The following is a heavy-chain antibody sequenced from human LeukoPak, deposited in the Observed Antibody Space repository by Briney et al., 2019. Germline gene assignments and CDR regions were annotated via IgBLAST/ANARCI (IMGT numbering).Heavy chain of an antibody. CDR1: GDSVSNNGAS. D-gene: IGHD6-19*01. CDR3: ARGGAGWYVSVFDP. CDR2: TYYRTRWYF. Sequence: SQTLSLTCAISGDSVSNNGASWNWVRQSPSRGLEWLGRTYYRTRWYFDYAVSVRSRATINPDTSKNQFSLQLDSVTPEDTAVYYCARGGAGWYVSVFDPWGQGTLVTVSS. J-gene: IGHJ5*02. V-gene: IGHV6-1*01.